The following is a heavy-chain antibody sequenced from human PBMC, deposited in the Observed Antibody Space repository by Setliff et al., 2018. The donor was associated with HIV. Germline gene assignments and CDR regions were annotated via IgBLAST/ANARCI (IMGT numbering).Heavy chain of an antibody. V-gene: IGHV1-69-2*01. CDR1: GYTFTDYY. CDR2: VDREDGQT. J-gene: IGHJ4*02. Sequence: GASVKVSCKASGYTFTDYYIHWVRQAPGKGLEWMGRVDREDGQTIYGEKFQGRVTITADTSTDTTYMEVSSLRSEDTAIYYCATGLDYWGQGTLVTVSS. CDR3: ATGLDY.